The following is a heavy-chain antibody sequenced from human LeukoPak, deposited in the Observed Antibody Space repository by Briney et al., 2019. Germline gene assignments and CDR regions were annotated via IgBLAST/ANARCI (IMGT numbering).Heavy chain of an antibody. J-gene: IGHJ6*03. Sequence: SETLSLNCTVSGGSISSGSYYWRWIRQPPGKGLEWIGYIYYSGSTNYNPSLKSRVTISVDTSKNQFSLKLSSVTAADTAVYYCARDGNSGSYYYYMDVWGKGTTVTVSS. D-gene: IGHD1-26*01. CDR1: GGSISSGSYY. CDR2: IYYSGST. CDR3: ARDGNSGSYYYYMDV. V-gene: IGHV4-61*01.